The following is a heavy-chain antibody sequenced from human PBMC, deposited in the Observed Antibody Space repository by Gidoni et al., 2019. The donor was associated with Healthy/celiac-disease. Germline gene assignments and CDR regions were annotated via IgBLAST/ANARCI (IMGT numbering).Heavy chain of an antibody. CDR1: GFTFSSYA. CDR3: ARDFVPYQLLYRDHGEALDY. Sequence: QVQLVESGGGVVQPGRSLRLPCAASGFTFSSYAMHGVRQAPGKGLEWVAVISYDGSNKYYADSVKGRFTISRDNSKNTLYLQMNSLRAEDTAVYYCARDFVPYQLLYRDHGEALDYWGQGTLVTVSS. V-gene: IGHV3-30-3*01. J-gene: IGHJ4*02. D-gene: IGHD2-2*02. CDR2: ISYDGSNK.